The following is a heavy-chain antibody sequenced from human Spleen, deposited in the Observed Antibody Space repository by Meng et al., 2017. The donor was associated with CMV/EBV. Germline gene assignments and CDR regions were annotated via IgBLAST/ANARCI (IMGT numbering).Heavy chain of an antibody. CDR1: WDSCSSNSAA. Sequence: HAQLHQHGPGLGKPSQTLPLPCAISWDSCSSNSAAWNWIRQSPSRGLEWLGRTYYRSKWYNDYAVSVKSRITINPDTSKNQFSLQLNSVTPEDTAVYYCARDRTVAGTEYYFDYWGQGTLVTVSS. D-gene: IGHD6-19*01. CDR2: TYYRSKWYN. J-gene: IGHJ4*02. V-gene: IGHV6-1*01. CDR3: ARDRTVAGTEYYFDY.